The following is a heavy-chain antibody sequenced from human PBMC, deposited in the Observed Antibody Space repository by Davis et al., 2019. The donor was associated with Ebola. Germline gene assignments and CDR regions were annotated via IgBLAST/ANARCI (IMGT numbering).Heavy chain of an antibody. D-gene: IGHD3-22*01. CDR3: ARANRGDYYDSSGYYGRPYYFDY. CDR1: GGSTSSSSYY. V-gene: IGHV4-31*03. Sequence: MPSDPLSSTFTLPGGSTSSSSYYWTWIRQHPGKGREWIGYIYYIGSPYHNPSPKSRVTLSVDTSKNQFSLKLSSVIAADTAVYYCARANRGDYYDSSGYYGRPYYFDYWGQGTLVTVSS. J-gene: IGHJ4*02. CDR2: IYYIGSP.